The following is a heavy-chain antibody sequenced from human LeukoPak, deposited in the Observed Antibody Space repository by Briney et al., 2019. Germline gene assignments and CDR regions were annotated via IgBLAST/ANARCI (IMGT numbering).Heavy chain of an antibody. CDR2: TYYRSTWYN. J-gene: IGHJ4*02. Sequence: SQTLSLTCAISGDSVSNSSVAWNWIRQSPSGGLEWLGRTYYRSTWYNDYAVSVKSRITINPDTSKNQFSLQLNSVSPEDTSIYHCARGYSYAYDYWGQGTLVTVSS. D-gene: IGHD5-18*01. CDR3: ARGYSYAYDY. V-gene: IGHV6-1*01. CDR1: GDSVSNSSVA.